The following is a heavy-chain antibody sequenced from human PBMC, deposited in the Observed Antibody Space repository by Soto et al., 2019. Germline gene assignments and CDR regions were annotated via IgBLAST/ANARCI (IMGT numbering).Heavy chain of an antibody. D-gene: IGHD2-21*01. CDR3: VSRVLCDMDV. J-gene: IGHJ6*02. CDR1: GDTFTTNF. Sequence: QEQLVQSGAEGKEPGASLKVSCKASGDTFTTNFIHWVRQAPGQGLEWMGRINPNSGATLYAQEFQGRLTLTTDTSTSTVSLDLTGLKPEDSAVYYCVSRVLCDMDVWGQGTTVTVSS. CDR2: INPNSGAT. V-gene: IGHV1-46*01.